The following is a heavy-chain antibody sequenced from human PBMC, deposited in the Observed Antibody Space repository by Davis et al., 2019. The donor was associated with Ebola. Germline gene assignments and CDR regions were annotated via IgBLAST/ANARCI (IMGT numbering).Heavy chain of an antibody. CDR3: ARGPQSGSSSWYLNY. J-gene: IGHJ4*02. Sequence: MPSETLSLTCAVYGGSFSGYYWSWIRQPPGKGLEWIGYIYYSGGTNYNPSLKSRVTISVDTSKNQFSLKLSSVTAADTAVYYCARGPQSGSSSWYLNYWGQGTLVTVSS. CDR2: IYYSGGT. V-gene: IGHV4-59*12. D-gene: IGHD6-13*01. CDR1: GGSFSGYY.